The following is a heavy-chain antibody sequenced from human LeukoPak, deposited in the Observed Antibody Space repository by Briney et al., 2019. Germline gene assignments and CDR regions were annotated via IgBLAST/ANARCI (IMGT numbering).Heavy chain of an antibody. D-gene: IGHD3-10*02. CDR1: GGSISSSSYY. J-gene: IGHJ6*04. Sequence: PSETLSLTCTVSGGSISSSSYYWGWIRQPPGKGLEWIGSIYYSGSTYYNPSLKSRVTISVDTSKNQFSLKLSSVTAANTAVYSCAFYGCGGLCWGCYYVGVWGKGTTVTISS. V-gene: IGHV4-39*01. CDR2: IYYSGST. CDR3: AFYGCGGLCWGCYYVGV.